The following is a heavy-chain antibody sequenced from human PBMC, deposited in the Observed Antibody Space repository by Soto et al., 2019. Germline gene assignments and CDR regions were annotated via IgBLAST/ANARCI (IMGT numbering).Heavy chain of an antibody. V-gene: IGHV1-3*01. CDR3: ASDAGSNCRL. D-gene: IGHD4-4*01. CDR1: GFVSTNHN. J-gene: IGHJ4*02. CDR2: INAGNGNT. Sequence: QAHLVQSGTEVKMPGDSVQVSCKASGFVSTNHNFHWVRQAPGQSLEWMGRINAGNGNTQYSQNFQGRVTFTSDPAASKAFMELTNLRFEDIAMYYGASDAGSNCRLWGQGTLVSVSS.